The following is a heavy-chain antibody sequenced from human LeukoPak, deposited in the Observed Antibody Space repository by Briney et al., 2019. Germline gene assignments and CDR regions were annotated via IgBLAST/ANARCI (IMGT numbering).Heavy chain of an antibody. V-gene: IGHV1-69*04. J-gene: IGHJ6*01. D-gene: IGHD1-7*01. CDR2: IIPFLGIA. CDR1: VGTLSSYG. CDR3: AREGLDGTTGTTEIYYYGLDV. Sequence: ASVTVSCKASVGTLSSYGTSWVRQAPGQGLEWMGRIIPFLGIAHYAQKFQGRVTITADRSTSTANMELSSLRSEDTAVYYCAREGLDGTTGTTEIYYYGLDVWGQGTTVTVSS.